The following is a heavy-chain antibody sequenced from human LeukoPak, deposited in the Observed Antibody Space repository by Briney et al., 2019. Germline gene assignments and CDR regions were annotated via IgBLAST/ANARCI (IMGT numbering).Heavy chain of an antibody. J-gene: IGHJ4*02. V-gene: IGHV4-34*01. D-gene: IGHD4-17*01. CDR3: TRMTTGHDY. Sequence: SETLSLTCALSGVSVDDYYWSWLRQTPGKGLEWIGEINHSGYTNDSPSLKSRVTLSIDTSRKQFSLNLRSVTVADAGIYYCTRMTTGHDYWGQGTLVTVSS. CDR1: GVSVDDYY. CDR2: INHSGYT.